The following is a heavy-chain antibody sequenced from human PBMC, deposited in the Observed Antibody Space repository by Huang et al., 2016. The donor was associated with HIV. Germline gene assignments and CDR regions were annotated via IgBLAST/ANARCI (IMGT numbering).Heavy chain of an antibody. CDR1: GFTFSNYA. CDR2: ISNDGSTK. V-gene: IGHV3-30-3*01. J-gene: IGHJ4*02. Sequence: QVQLVESGGGVVQPGTSLRLSCAASGFTFSNYARNWVRQAPGKGLGWVAVISNDGSTKYYADSVKGRFTSSRDNSKNTVYLQMNSLRAEDTAVYYCARSEPSRYYFDYWGQGTLVTVSS. CDR3: ARSEPSRYYFDY.